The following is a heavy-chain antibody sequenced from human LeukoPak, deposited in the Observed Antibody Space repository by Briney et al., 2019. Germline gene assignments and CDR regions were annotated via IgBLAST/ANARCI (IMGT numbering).Heavy chain of an antibody. CDR2: ISRSGSYI. J-gene: IGHJ5*02. D-gene: IGHD6-19*01. CDR1: GFTFSNYD. CDR3: ARPYSSGWDNWFDP. V-gene: IGHV3-21*01. Sequence: GGSLRLSCAGSGFTFSNYDMNWVRQAPGKGLEWVSSISRSGSYINYADSVKGRFTISRDNAKNSLYLQMNSLRAEDTAVYYCARPYSSGWDNWFDPWGQGTLVTVSS.